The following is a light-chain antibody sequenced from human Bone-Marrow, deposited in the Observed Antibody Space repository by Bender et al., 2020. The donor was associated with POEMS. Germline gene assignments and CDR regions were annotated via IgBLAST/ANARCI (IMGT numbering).Light chain of an antibody. V-gene: IGLV2-14*02. CDR3: QSYDNSLGGWV. Sequence: QSALTQPASVSGSPGQSITISCTGTSSDIGNYNLVSWYQQHPGEAPKLIIYEVYKRPSGVFNRFSGSKSGNTASLTISGLQAEDEADYYCQSYDNSLGGWVFGGGTKLTVL. CDR2: EVY. CDR1: SSDIGNYNL. J-gene: IGLJ3*02.